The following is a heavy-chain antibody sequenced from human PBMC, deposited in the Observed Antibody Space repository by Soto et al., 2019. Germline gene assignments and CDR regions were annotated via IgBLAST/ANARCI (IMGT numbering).Heavy chain of an antibody. D-gene: IGHD2-8*01. J-gene: IGHJ3*01. V-gene: IGHV3-7*04. CDR3: ARDGLYCTYANCRVDAYDV. CDR1: GFTFRTYW. Sequence: EVQLVGSGGGLVQPGGSLRLSCVASGFTFRTYWMTWVRQAPGKGLEWVANIKQDGSEKYYVDSVRGRFAISRDNAKDSLYLQMNSLRVEDTAVYYCARDGLYCTYANCRVDAYDVWYQGTMVTVSS. CDR2: IKQDGSEK.